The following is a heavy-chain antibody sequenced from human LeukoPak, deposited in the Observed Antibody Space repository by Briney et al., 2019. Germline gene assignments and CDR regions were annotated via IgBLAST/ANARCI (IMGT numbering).Heavy chain of an antibody. CDR1: GFTFSSYG. J-gene: IGHJ5*01. D-gene: IGHD5-18*01. Sequence: GGSLSLSCAASGFTFSSYGMHWVRQAPGKGLEWVAVISYDGSNKYYADSVKGRFTISRDNSKNTLYLQMNSLRAEDTAVYYCAKELRGYSYGLRNNWFDSWGQGTVVTVTA. CDR3: AKELRGYSYGLRNNWFDS. CDR2: ISYDGSNK. V-gene: IGHV3-30*18.